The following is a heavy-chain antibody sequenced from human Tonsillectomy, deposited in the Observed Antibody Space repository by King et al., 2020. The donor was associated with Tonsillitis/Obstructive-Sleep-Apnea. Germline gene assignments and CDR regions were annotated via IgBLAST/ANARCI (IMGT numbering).Heavy chain of an antibody. J-gene: IGHJ4*02. V-gene: IGHV4-39*01. CDR2: IYYSGSN. Sequence: QLQESGPGLVKPSETLSLTCAVSGGSISTTDYYWGWIRQPPGKGLEWIGSIYYSGSNYYHPSLRNRVTISVDTSKNQFSLKLSSVTAADTTGYYCARLTGSGNYFSLWGQGTLVTVSS. D-gene: IGHD3-10*01. CDR1: GGSISTTDYY. CDR3: ARLTGSGNYFSL.